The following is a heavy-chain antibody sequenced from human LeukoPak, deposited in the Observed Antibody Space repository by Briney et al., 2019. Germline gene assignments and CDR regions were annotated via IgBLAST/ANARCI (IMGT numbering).Heavy chain of an antibody. D-gene: IGHD2-15*01. J-gene: IGHJ4*02. Sequence: PSETLSLTCTVSGGSISSGTYYWSCLRQPTGQELVWIGRICTSGSTNYNPSIKSRITISVDTSKNQFSLKLSSVTAAATALYFCAKNSCPSGSCYDIWSDLDYWGQGTLVTVSS. CDR2: ICTSGST. V-gene: IGHV4-61*02. CDR1: GGSISSGTYY. CDR3: AKNSCPSGSCYDIWSDLDY.